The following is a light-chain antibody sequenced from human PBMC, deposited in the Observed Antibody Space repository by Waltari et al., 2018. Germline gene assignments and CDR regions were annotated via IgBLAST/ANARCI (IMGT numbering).Light chain of an antibody. CDR3: QQYNSYSVLT. CDR2: KGS. Sequence: DIQMTQSPSTLSASVGDRVTITCRASQSISSWLAWYQQKPGKPPKLLIYKGSSLESGVPSRFSGSGSGTEFTLTISSLQPDDFATYYCQQYNSYSVLTFGQGTKLEIK. CDR1: QSISSW. J-gene: IGKJ2*01. V-gene: IGKV1-5*03.